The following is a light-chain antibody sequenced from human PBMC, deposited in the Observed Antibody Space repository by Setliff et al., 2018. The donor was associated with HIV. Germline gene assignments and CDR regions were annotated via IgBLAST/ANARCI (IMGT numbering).Light chain of an antibody. V-gene: IGLV2-14*03. Sequence: QSVLTHPASVSASPGQSITITCTGTSSDGGGCSFVSWYQQHPGKAPTLMIYDVSYRPSGVSDRFSGAKSVNTASLTISGLQAGDEADYYCLSYTSSTPLYVFATGTKV. CDR2: DVS. CDR1: SSDGGGCSF. J-gene: IGLJ1*01. CDR3: LSYTSSTPLYV.